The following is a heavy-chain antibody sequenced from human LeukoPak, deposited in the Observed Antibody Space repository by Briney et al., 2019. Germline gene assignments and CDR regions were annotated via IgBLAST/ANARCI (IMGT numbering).Heavy chain of an antibody. Sequence: SETLSLTCTVYGGSCDDYYCSWIRQPPGKGLEWIGEIHPHGIFYYNSSLTSRVTLSIDTSTTHFSLRLTSVTAADTAFYYCARGRDRSKAGDHWGQGSLVTVSS. J-gene: IGHJ5*02. D-gene: IGHD5-24*01. CDR2: IHPHGIF. CDR1: GGSCDDYY. V-gene: IGHV4-34*01. CDR3: ARGRDRSKAGDH.